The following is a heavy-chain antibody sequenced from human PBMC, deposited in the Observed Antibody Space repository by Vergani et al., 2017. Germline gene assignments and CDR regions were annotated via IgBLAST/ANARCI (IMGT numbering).Heavy chain of an antibody. D-gene: IGHD1-1*01. CDR1: GFTFTSSA. Sequence: QMQLVQSGPEVKKPGTSVKVSCKASGFTFTSSAVQWVRQARGQRLEWIGWIVVGSGNTNYAQKFQERVTITRDMSTSTAYMELNSLRSEDTAVYYCAADGGDELEPHGGDYYYMDVWGKGTTVTVSS. CDR2: IVVGSGNT. V-gene: IGHV1-58*01. CDR3: AADGGDELEPHGGDYYYMDV. J-gene: IGHJ6*03.